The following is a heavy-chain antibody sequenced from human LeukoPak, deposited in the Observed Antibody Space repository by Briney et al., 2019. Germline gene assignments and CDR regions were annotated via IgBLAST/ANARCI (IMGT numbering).Heavy chain of an antibody. Sequence: ASVKVSCKASGYTFTSYYMHWVRQAPGQGLEWVGIINPSGGSTSYAQKFQGRVTMTRDTSTCTVYMELSSLRSEDTAVYYCARGSSGWYSVAYWGQGTLVTVSS. J-gene: IGHJ4*02. D-gene: IGHD6-19*01. V-gene: IGHV1-46*01. CDR3: ARGSSGWYSVAY. CDR1: GYTFTSYY. CDR2: INPSGGST.